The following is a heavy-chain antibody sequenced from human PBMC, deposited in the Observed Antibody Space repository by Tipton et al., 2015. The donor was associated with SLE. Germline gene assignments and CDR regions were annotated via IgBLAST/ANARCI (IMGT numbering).Heavy chain of an antibody. Sequence: GSLRLSCAASGFSFSSYAMNWVRQAPGRGLEWVSAISGSGTITFYADSVKGRFTISRDNSRNTLFLHMNSLRVEDTAVYYCAKPLNHGDYGDFDSWGQGTLVTVSS. J-gene: IGHJ4*02. CDR1: GFSFSSYA. D-gene: IGHD4-17*01. CDR2: ISGSGTIT. V-gene: IGHV3-23*01. CDR3: AKPLNHGDYGDFDS.